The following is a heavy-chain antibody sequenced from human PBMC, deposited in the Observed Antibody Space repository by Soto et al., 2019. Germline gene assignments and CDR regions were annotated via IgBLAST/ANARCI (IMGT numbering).Heavy chain of an antibody. D-gene: IGHD3-22*01. CDR2: IKSKTDGGTT. V-gene: IGHV3-15*07. J-gene: IGHJ6*02. CDR1: GFTFSNAW. CDR3: TTEYYYDSSGYYKPFGY. Sequence: PGGSLRLSCAASGFTFSNAWMNWVRQAPGKGLEWVGRIKSKTDGGTTDYAAPVKGRFTISRDDSKNTLYLQMNSLKTEDTAVYYCTTEYYYDSSGYYKPFGYWGQGTTVTVSS.